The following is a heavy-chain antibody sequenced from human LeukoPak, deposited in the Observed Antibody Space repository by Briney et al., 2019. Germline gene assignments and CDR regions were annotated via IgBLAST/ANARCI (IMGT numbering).Heavy chain of an antibody. D-gene: IGHD2-15*01. CDR2: IIPIFGTA. Sequence: SVKVPCKASGGTFSSYAISWVRQAPGQGLEWMGRIIPIFGTANYAQKFQGRVTITTDESTSTAYMELSSLRSEDTAVYYCARDGGSGAYPYWGQGTLVTVSS. CDR3: ARDGGSGAYPY. V-gene: IGHV1-69*05. CDR1: GGTFSSYA. J-gene: IGHJ4*02.